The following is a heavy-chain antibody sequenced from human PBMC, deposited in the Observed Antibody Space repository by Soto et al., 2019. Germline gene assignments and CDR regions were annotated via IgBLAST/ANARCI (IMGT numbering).Heavy chain of an antibody. CDR3: ARLQYCSSTSCYAYTYYFDY. CDR1: GGSISSSSYY. V-gene: IGHV4-39*01. J-gene: IGHJ4*02. Sequence: SETLSLTCTVSGGSISSSSYYWGWIRQPPGKGLEWIGSIYYSGSTYYNPSLKSRVTISVDTSKNQFSLKLSSVTAVDTAVYYCARLQYCSSTSCYAYTYYFDYWGQGTLVTV. D-gene: IGHD2-2*01. CDR2: IYYSGST.